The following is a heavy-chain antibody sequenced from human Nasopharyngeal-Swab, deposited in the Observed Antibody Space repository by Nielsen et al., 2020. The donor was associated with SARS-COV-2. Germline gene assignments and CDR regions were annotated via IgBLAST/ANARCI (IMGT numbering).Heavy chain of an antibody. V-gene: IGHV4-34*01. CDR3: ASQIAARFDY. Sequence: WIRQPPGKGLEWIGEINHSGSTNYNPSLKSRVTISVDTSKNQFSLKLSSVTAADTAVYYCASQIAARFDYWGQGTLVTVSS. J-gene: IGHJ4*02. D-gene: IGHD6-6*01. CDR2: INHSGST.